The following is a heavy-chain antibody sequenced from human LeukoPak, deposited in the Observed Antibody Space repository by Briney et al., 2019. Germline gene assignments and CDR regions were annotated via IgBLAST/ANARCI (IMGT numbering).Heavy chain of an antibody. D-gene: IGHD6-19*01. CDR1: GFTFDDYA. Sequence: PGGSLRLSCAASGFTFDDYAMHWVRQAPGKGLEWVSGISWNGGSIGYADSVKGRFTISRDNAKNSLYLQMNSLRAEDMALYYCAKAVDGSGWPLDYWGQGTLVTVSS. J-gene: IGHJ4*02. V-gene: IGHV3-9*03. CDR3: AKAVDGSGWPLDY. CDR2: ISWNGGSI.